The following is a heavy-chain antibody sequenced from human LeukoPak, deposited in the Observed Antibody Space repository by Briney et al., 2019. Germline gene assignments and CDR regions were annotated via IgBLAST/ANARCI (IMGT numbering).Heavy chain of an antibody. J-gene: IGHJ4*02. D-gene: IGHD2/OR15-2a*01. V-gene: IGHV4-34*01. Sequence: SETLSLTCAVYGGSFSGYYWSWIRQPPGKGLEWIGEINHSGSTNYNPSLKSRVTISVDTSKNQFSLKLSSVTAADTAVYYCAKESLWHGVFGYWGQGTLVTVSP. CDR2: INHSGST. CDR1: GGSFSGYY. CDR3: AKESLWHGVFGY.